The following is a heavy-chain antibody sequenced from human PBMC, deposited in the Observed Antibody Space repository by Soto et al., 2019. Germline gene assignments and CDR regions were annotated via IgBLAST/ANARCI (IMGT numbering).Heavy chain of an antibody. J-gene: IGHJ3*02. CDR1: GYTFTSYA. V-gene: IGHV1-3*01. Sequence: ASVKFSCKASGYTFTSYAMHWVRQAPGQRLECMGWINAGNGNTKYSQKFQGRVTITRXTSXSXXXMXLXXLRSEDTAVYYCAKESGMGATKGAFDIWGQGTMVTVSS. D-gene: IGHD1-26*01. CDR3: AKESGMGATKGAFDI. CDR2: INAGNGNT.